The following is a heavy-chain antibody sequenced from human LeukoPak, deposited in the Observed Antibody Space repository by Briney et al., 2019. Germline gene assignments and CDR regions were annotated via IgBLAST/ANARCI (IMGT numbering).Heavy chain of an antibody. V-gene: IGHV1-46*01. Sequence: GASVKVSCKASGYTFTSYYMHWVRQAPGQGLEWMGIINPSGGSTSYAQKLQGRVTMTRDTSTSTVYMELSSLRSEDTAVYYCARQSITIFGVVILFDYWGQGTLVTVSS. J-gene: IGHJ4*02. CDR1: GYTFTSYY. D-gene: IGHD3-3*01. CDR3: ARQSITIFGVVILFDY. CDR2: INPSGGST.